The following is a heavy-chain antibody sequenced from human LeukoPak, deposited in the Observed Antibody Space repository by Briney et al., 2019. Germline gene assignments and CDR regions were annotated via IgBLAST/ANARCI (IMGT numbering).Heavy chain of an antibody. CDR3: ARDGSKIAVAGSIDY. D-gene: IGHD6-19*01. V-gene: IGHV1-18*04. J-gene: IGHJ4*02. CDR2: ISAYNGNT. Sequence: ASVKVSCKASGYTFTSYGISWVRQAPGQGLEWMGWISAYNGNTNYAQKLQGRITMTTDTSTSTAYMELRSLRSDDTAVYYCARDGSKIAVAGSIDYWGQGTLVTVSS. CDR1: GYTFTSYG.